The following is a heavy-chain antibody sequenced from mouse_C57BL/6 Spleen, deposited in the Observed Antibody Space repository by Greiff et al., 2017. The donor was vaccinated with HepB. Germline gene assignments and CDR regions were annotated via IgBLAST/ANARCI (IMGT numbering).Heavy chain of an antibody. D-gene: IGHD1-1*01. CDR2: IDPNSGGT. J-gene: IGHJ2*01. Sequence: QVQLKQPGAELVKPGASVKLSCKASGYTFTSYWMHWVKQRPGRGLEWIGRIDPNSGGTKYNEKFKSKATLTVDKPSSTAYMQLSSLTSEDSAVYYCAREVVADYFDYWGQGTTLTVSS. CDR1: GYTFTSYW. V-gene: IGHV1-72*01. CDR3: AREVVADYFDY.